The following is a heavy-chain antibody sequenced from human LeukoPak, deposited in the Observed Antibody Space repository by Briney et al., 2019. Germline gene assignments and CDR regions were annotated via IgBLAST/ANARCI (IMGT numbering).Heavy chain of an antibody. Sequence: SETLSLTCTVSGGSVSSGSYYWSWIRQPPGKGLEWIGYIYYSGSTNYNPSLKSRVTISVDTSKNQFSLKLSSVTAADTAVYYCARDYYYATGYYGMDVWGQGTTVTVSS. CDR2: IYYSGST. V-gene: IGHV4-61*01. CDR3: ARDYYYATGYYGMDV. J-gene: IGHJ6*02. D-gene: IGHD3-10*01. CDR1: GGSVSSGSYY.